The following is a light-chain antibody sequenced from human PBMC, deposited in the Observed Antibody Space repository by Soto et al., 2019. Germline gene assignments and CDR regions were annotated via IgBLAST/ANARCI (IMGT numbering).Light chain of an antibody. V-gene: IGLV1-44*01. CDR3: AAWDVSLNGVV. CDR2: SNN. J-gene: IGLJ2*01. Sequence: QSVLTQPPSASGTPGQRVTISCSGSSSDIGSNTVHWYQQVPGTTPKLLIYSNNQRPSGVTDRFSGSKSGTSASLAISGLQSEDEADYYCAAWDVSLNGVVFGGGTKLTVL. CDR1: SSDIGSNT.